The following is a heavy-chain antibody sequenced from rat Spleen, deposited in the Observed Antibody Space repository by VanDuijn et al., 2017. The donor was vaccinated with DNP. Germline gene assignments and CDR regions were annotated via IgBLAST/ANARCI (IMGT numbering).Heavy chain of an antibody. CDR1: GFTFINSD. D-gene: IGHD1-11*01. J-gene: IGHJ4*01. V-gene: IGHV5-25*01. CDR2: ISTSGDTT. CDR3: ARDNYGTSGAMDA. Sequence: EVQVVQSGGGLVQPGRSLKLSCSASGFTFINSDMAWVRQSPTKGLEWVASISTSGDTTYYRDSVKGRFTISRDDAKSTLYLQMDSLRSEDTATYYCARDNYGTSGAMDAWGQGTSVSVSS.